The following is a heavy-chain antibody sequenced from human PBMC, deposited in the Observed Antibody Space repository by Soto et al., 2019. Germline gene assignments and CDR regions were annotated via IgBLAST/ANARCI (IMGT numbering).Heavy chain of an antibody. V-gene: IGHV4-34*01. J-gene: IGHJ4*01. D-gene: IGHD6-19*01. CDR2: INHSGST. CDR1: YGNFSCYY. CDR3: ARRYRSGWYHFDY. Sequence: SVTLSVTWAVDYGNFSCYYWRWIRQHTGKWLEWIGEINHSGSTNYTPSLKSRVTISVDTSKRQFSLKLSSVTAAPMALYYWARRYRSGWYHFDYLGHGTPVTVSP.